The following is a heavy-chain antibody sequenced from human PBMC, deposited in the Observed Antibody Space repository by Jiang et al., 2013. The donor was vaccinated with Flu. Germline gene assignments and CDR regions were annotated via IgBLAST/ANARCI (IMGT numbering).Heavy chain of an antibody. CDR3: ARDYYGSGSLFYFDS. V-gene: IGHV4-59*01. D-gene: IGHD3-10*01. J-gene: IGHJ4*02. Sequence: GSGLVKPSETLSLTCTVSGGSISSYYWSWIRQPPGKGLEWIGYIYYSGSSNYNPSLKSRVTMSEDTSKNQFSLKLSSVTAADTAVYYCARDYYGSGSLFYFDSWGQGTLVTVSS. CDR2: IYYSGSS. CDR1: GGSISSYY.